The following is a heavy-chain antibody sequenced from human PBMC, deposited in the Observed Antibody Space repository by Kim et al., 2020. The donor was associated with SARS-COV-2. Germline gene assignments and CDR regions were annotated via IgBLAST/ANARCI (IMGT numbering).Heavy chain of an antibody. CDR3: ARSPGEGRVIGAVDI. D-gene: IGHD3-22*01. CDR2: IKQDGTEI. CDR1: GFTFSDYW. V-gene: IGHV3-7*03. J-gene: IGHJ3*02. Sequence: GGSLRLSCAASGFTFSDYWMTWVRQAPGKGLEWVANIKQDGTEIYYVASVKGRFTISRDNAKNSLFLQMNSLRAVDTAVYYCARSPGEGRVIGAVDIWGQGTMVTVSS.